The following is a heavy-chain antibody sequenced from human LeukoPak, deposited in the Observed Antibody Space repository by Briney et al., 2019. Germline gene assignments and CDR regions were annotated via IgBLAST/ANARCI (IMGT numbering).Heavy chain of an antibody. CDR2: IYTSGST. Sequence: SETLSLTXTVSGGSISSYYWSWIRQPAGKGLEWIGRIYTSGSTNYNPSLKSRVTISVDTSKNQFSLRLSSVTAADTAVYFCARVSPGIAVAGSNWFDPWGQGTLVTVSS. D-gene: IGHD6-19*01. J-gene: IGHJ5*02. V-gene: IGHV4-4*07. CDR1: GGSISSYY. CDR3: ARVSPGIAVAGSNWFDP.